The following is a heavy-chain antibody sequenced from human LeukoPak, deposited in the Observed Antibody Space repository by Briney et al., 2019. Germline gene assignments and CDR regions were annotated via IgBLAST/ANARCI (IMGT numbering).Heavy chain of an antibody. Sequence: GGSLRLSCAASGFTFSSYWMHWVRQAPGKGLEWVGRIKSKTDGGTTDYAAPVKGRFTISRDDSKNTLYLQMNSLKTEDTAVYYCTTGDSSGWSYYFDYWGQGTLVTVSS. D-gene: IGHD6-19*01. V-gene: IGHV3-15*01. CDR2: IKSKTDGGTT. CDR3: TTGDSSGWSYYFDY. J-gene: IGHJ4*02. CDR1: GFTFSSYW.